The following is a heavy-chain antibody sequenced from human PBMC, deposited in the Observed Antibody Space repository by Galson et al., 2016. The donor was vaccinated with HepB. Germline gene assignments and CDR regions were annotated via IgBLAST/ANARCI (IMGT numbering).Heavy chain of an antibody. Sequence: SLRLSCAASGFTFSSYAMSWVRQAPGKGLEWVSVISGRGGNTSYANSVEGRFTISRDNAKNSLYLQMNSLRAEDTAVYYCATGVGYCVSTNCYADYWGQGTLVTVSS. CDR2: ISGRGGNT. CDR1: GFTFSSYA. D-gene: IGHD2-2*01. J-gene: IGHJ4*02. V-gene: IGHV3-23*01. CDR3: ATGVGYCVSTNCYADY.